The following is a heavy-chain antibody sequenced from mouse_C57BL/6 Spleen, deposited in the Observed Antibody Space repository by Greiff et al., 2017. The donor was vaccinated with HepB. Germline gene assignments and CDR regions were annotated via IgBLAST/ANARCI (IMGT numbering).Heavy chain of an antibody. Sequence: EVHLVESGEGLVKPGGSLKLSCAASGFTFSSYAMSWVRQTPEKRLEWVAYISRGGDYIYYADTVKGRFTISRDNARNTRYLQMSSLKSEDTAMYYCTRDQGYGNYGYFDVWGTGTTVTVSS. V-gene: IGHV5-9-1*02. J-gene: IGHJ1*03. CDR2: ISRGGDYI. CDR3: TRDQGYGNYGYFDV. D-gene: IGHD2-10*02. CDR1: GFTFSSYA.